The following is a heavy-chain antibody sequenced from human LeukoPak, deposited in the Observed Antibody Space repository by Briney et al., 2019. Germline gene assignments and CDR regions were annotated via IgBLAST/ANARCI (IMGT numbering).Heavy chain of an antibody. CDR1: GLTFSIYW. D-gene: IGHD3-16*01. J-gene: IGHJ4*02. CDR3: ARVRGSGFDY. Sequence: PGGSLRLSCAASGLTFSIYWMNWVRQAPGKGLVWVSTINSDGSSTRYADSVKGRFTISRDNSKNTLHLQMNSLRAEDTAVYYCARVRGSGFDYWGQGTLVTVSS. CDR2: INSDGSST. V-gene: IGHV3-74*01.